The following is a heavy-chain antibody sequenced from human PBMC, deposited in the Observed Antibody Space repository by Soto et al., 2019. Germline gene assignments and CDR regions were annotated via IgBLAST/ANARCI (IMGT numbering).Heavy chain of an antibody. CDR3: ARDVALLWFGNV. D-gene: IGHD3-10*01. Sequence: SLRLSCAASGFTFSSYWMSWVRQAPGKGLEWVANIKQDGSQKYYVDSVKGRFTISRDNAKNSLYLQMNSLRADDTAIYYCARDVALLWFGNVWGQGTTVTVSS. V-gene: IGHV3-7*01. CDR1: GFTFSSYW. CDR2: IKQDGSQK. J-gene: IGHJ6*02.